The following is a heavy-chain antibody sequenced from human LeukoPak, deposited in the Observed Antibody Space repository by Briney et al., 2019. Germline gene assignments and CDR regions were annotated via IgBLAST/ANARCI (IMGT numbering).Heavy chain of an antibody. J-gene: IGHJ3*02. D-gene: IGHD2-2*01. Sequence: GGSPRLSCAASGFTFGSYWRSWVRQAPGKGLEWVANIKQDGSEKYYVASVKGRFTISRDNAKNSLYLQMNSLRAEDTAGYYCARGVVPAAIDAFDIWGQGTMVTVSS. CDR3: ARGVVPAAIDAFDI. CDR1: GFTFGSYW. CDR2: IKQDGSEK. V-gene: IGHV3-7*01.